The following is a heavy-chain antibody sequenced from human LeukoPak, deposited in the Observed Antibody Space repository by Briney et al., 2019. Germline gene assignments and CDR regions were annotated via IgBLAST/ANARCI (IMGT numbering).Heavy chain of an antibody. CDR1: GGSISSYY. J-gene: IGHJ6*03. CDR3: ARGRRGELPGHEYYYYYMDV. D-gene: IGHD1-26*01. CDR2: INHSGST. Sequence: TSETLSLTCTVSGGSISSYYWSWIRQPPGKGLEWIGEINHSGSTNYNPSLKSRVTISVDTSKNQFSLKLSSVTAADTAVYYCARGRRGELPGHEYYYYYMDVWGKGTTVTVSS. V-gene: IGHV4-34*01.